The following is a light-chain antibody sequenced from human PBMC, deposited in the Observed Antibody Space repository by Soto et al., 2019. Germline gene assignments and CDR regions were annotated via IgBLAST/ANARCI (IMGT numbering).Light chain of an antibody. Sequence: EIVLTQSPGTLSLSPGEGATLSCRASQSVSSGYLAWYQQKAGQAPRLLIYGSSSGATGVPDRFGGSGSGTDFTLTISTLEPEDFEVYYCQQYGSSPWTFGQGTKVDIK. CDR1: QSVSSGY. CDR3: QQYGSSPWT. V-gene: IGKV3-20*01. CDR2: GSS. J-gene: IGKJ1*01.